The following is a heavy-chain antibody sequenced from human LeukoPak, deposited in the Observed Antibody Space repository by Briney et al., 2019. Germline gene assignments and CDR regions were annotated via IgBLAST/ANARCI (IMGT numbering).Heavy chain of an antibody. CDR1: GFTFSSYS. V-gene: IGHV3-48*04. Sequence: GGSLRLSCAASGFTFSSYSMNWVRQAPGKGLEWVSYISSSSSTIYYADSVKGRFTISRDNAKNSLYLQMNSLRAEDTAVYYCARVGWGESDYWGQGTLVTVSS. D-gene: IGHD7-27*01. CDR2: ISSSSSTI. J-gene: IGHJ4*02. CDR3: ARVGWGESDY.